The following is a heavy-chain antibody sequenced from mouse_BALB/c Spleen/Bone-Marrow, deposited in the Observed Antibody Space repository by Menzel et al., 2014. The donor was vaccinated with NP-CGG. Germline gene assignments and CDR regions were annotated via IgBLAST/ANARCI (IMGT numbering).Heavy chain of an antibody. CDR1: GYSITNDYA. V-gene: IGHV3-2*02. J-gene: IGHJ3*01. CDR2: ISYSGST. D-gene: IGHD2-3*01. CDR3: ARSNDGFPAWFAY. Sequence: VQLQQSGPGLVKPSQSLSLTCTVTGYSITNDYAWNWIRQFPGNKLEWTGYISYSGSTSYNPSLKSRISITRDTSKSQFFLQLNSVTTEDTATYYCARSNDGFPAWFAYWGQGTLVTVSA.